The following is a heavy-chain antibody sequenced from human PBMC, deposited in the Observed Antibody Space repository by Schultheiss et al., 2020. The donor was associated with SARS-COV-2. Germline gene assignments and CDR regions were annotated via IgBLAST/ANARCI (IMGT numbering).Heavy chain of an antibody. J-gene: IGHJ4*02. CDR1: GFTVSSYG. CDR3: AKGLGGSSCLDY. CDR2: ISGSGGST. V-gene: IGHV3-23*01. D-gene: IGHD1-26*01. Sequence: GGSLRLSCAASGFTVSSYGMHWVRQAPGKGLEWVSAISGSGGSTYYADSVKGRFTISRDNSKNTLYLQMNSLRAEDTAVYYCAKGLGGSSCLDYWGQGTLVTVSS.